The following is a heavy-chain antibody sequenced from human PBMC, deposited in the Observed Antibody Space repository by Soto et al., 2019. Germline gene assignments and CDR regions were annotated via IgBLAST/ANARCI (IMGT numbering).Heavy chain of an antibody. V-gene: IGHV1-2*04. D-gene: IGHD6-13*01. Sequence: GASVKVSCKASGYTFTGYYMHWVRQAPGQGLEWMGWINPNSGGTNYAQKFQGWVTMTRDTSISTAYMELSRLRSDDTAVYYCARDRSIAAAGYPPNWFDPWGQGTLVTVSS. CDR3: ARDRSIAAAGYPPNWFDP. J-gene: IGHJ5*02. CDR1: GYTFTGYY. CDR2: INPNSGGT.